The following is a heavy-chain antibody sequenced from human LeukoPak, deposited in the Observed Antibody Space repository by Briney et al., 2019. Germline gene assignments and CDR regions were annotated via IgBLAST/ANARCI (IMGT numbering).Heavy chain of an antibody. CDR1: GFTFSSYG. D-gene: IGHD6-13*01. Sequence: GGSLRLSCAASGFTFSSYGMHWVRQAPGKGLEWVAVIWYDGSNKYYADSVKGRFTISRDNSKNTLFLQMNSLRVEDTAVYYCAKSDSSSWSRNWFDPWGQGTLVTVSS. V-gene: IGHV3-33*06. CDR3: AKSDSSSWSRNWFDP. J-gene: IGHJ5*02. CDR2: IWYDGSNK.